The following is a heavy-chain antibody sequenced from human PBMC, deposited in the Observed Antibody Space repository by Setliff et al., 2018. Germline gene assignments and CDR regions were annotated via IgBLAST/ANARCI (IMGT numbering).Heavy chain of an antibody. D-gene: IGHD3-10*01. CDR2: IRNKDNSYTT. Sequence: GGSLRLSCAASGFTFSAHYMDWLRQAPGKGLEWVGRIRNKDNSYTTEYADSVKGRFTISRDNAKNSLYLQMNSLRAEDTAVYYCARDSVTMVRGVIRSYYYYYMDVWGKGTTVTVSS. V-gene: IGHV3-72*01. CDR3: ARDSVTMVRGVIRSYYYYYMDV. CDR1: GFTFSAHY. J-gene: IGHJ6*03.